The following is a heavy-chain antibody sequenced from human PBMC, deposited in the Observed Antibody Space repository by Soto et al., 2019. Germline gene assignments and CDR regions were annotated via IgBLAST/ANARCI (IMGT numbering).Heavy chain of an antibody. D-gene: IGHD3-22*01. CDR3: AKDRDYYDSSGYYSRDDY. V-gene: IGHV3-23*01. Sequence: GGSLRLSCAASGFTFSSYAMSWVRQAPGKGLEWVSAISGSGGSTYYADSVKGRFTISRDNSKNTLYLQMNSLRAEDTAVYYCAKDRDYYDSSGYYSRDDYWGQGTLVTVSS. CDR1: GFTFSSYA. CDR2: ISGSGGST. J-gene: IGHJ4*02.